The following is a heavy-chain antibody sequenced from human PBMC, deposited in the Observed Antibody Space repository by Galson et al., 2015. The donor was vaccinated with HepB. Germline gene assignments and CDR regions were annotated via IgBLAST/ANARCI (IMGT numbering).Heavy chain of an antibody. J-gene: IGHJ4*02. D-gene: IGHD6-19*01. Sequence: SLRLSCAASGFTFSSYSMNWVRQAPGKGLEWVSYISSSSSTIYYADSVKGRFTISRDNAKNSLYLQMNSLRAEDTAVYYCARDSVGAVAGTYDYWGQGTLVTVSS. CDR2: ISSSSSTI. V-gene: IGHV3-48*04. CDR3: ARDSVGAVAGTYDY. CDR1: GFTFSSYS.